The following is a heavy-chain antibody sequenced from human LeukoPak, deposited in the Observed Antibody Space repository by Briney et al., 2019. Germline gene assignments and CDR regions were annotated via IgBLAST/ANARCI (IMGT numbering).Heavy chain of an antibody. CDR1: GGSISSSSYY. Sequence: SETLSLTCTVSGGSISSSSYYWGWIRQPPGKGLEWIGSIYYSGSTYYNPSLKSRVTISVDTSKNQFSLKLSSVTAADTAVYYCARLIADSSGYYYARMFLYYFDYWGQGTLVTVSS. D-gene: IGHD3-22*01. J-gene: IGHJ4*02. CDR3: ARLIADSSGYYYARMFLYYFDY. CDR2: IYYSGST. V-gene: IGHV4-39*01.